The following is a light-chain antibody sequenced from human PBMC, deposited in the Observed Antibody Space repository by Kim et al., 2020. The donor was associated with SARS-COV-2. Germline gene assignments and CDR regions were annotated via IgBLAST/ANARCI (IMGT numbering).Light chain of an antibody. J-gene: IGKJ1*01. CDR3: QQYNTWPRT. CDR1: QSVSSN. V-gene: IGKV3-15*01. Sequence: VSPGDRASIPCRASQSVSSNLAWYQQKPGQAPRLLIYGASTRATGIPARFSGSGSGTEFTLTISSLQSEDFAVYYCQQYNTWPRTFGQGTKVDIK. CDR2: GAS.